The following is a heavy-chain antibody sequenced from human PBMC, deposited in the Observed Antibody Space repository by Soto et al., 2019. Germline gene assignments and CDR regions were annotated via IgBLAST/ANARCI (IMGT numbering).Heavy chain of an antibody. V-gene: IGHV4-39*01. CDR3: ARRERYYGSPGWFDP. D-gene: IGHD3-10*01. J-gene: IGHJ5*02. Sequence: QLQLQESGPGLVRPSEALSLTCTVSGGSISSFAYYWGWIRQPPGKGLEWIGTVYYNENTYYNPSLKSRVTISVDTAKIQFSLNLRSVTAADTAIYFCARRERYYGSPGWFDPWGQGTLVTVSS. CDR1: GGSISSFAYY. CDR2: VYYNENT.